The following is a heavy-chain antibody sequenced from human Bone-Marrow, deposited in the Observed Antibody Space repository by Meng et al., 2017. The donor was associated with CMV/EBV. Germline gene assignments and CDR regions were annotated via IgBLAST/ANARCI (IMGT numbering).Heavy chain of an antibody. CDR2: IWYDGSNK. Sequence: FTFSSYGMHWVRQAPGKGLEWVAVIWYDGSNKYYADSVKGRFTISRDNSKNTPYLQMNSLRAEDTAVYYCARTRRYYDSSGVAFDIWGQGTMVTVSS. D-gene: IGHD3-22*01. CDR3: ARTRRYYDSSGVAFDI. V-gene: IGHV3-33*01. CDR1: FTFSSYG. J-gene: IGHJ3*02.